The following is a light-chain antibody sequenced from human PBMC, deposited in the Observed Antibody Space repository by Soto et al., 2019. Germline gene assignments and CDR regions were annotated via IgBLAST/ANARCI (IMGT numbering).Light chain of an antibody. V-gene: IGKV1-5*03. CDR1: QSISSW. J-gene: IGKJ1*01. CDR3: QHYNTYSWT. CDR2: KAS. Sequence: DIQMTQSPSTLSASVGDRVTITCRASQSISSWLAWYQQKPGQATNLLIYKASSLESGVPSRFSDSASGTEFTLTISSLQPDDFASYYCQHYNTYSWTFGQGTKVDLK.